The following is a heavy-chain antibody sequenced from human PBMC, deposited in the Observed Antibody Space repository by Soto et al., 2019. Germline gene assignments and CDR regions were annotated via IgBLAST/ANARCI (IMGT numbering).Heavy chain of an antibody. CDR2: YYHSGST. J-gene: IGHJ5*02. CDR3: ANGEDFDFRSGYYRPKNWFDP. D-gene: IGHD3-3*01. Sequence: SETLSLTCAVSGYSISNAVYCAWFRQLPGKRLEWIATYYHSGSTYYRPSLRSRVTISVDTSRKQFFLQLNSVTAADTAVYYCANGEDFDFRSGYYRPKNWFDPCGQGTLVTVSS. CDR1: GYSISNAVY. V-gene: IGHV4-38-2*01.